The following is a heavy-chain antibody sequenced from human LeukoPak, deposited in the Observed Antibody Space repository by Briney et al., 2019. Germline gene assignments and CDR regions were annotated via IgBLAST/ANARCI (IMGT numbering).Heavy chain of an antibody. CDR1: GGTFLIYA. D-gene: IGHD6-19*01. CDR2: IIPIFGTA. V-gene: IGHV1-69*05. J-gene: IGHJ4*02. CDR3: ARGRAVAGPGDY. Sequence: ASVKVSCKASGGTFLIYALSCVRQAPGQGLEWMGRIIPIFGTANYAQKFQGRVTITTDESTSTAYMELTSLRSEDTAVYYCARGRAVAGPGDYWGQGTLVTVSS.